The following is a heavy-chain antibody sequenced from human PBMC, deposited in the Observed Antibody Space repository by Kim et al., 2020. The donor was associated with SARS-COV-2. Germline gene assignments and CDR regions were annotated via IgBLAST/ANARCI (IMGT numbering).Heavy chain of an antibody. J-gene: IGHJ6*02. D-gene: IGHD1-1*01. Sequence: NPSLKSRVSISVDTSKNQFSLNRRSVTAADTALYYCARQGGVNEYYYDMYIWGQGTTVTVSS. V-gene: IGHV4-39*01. CDR3: ARQGGVNEYYYDMYI.